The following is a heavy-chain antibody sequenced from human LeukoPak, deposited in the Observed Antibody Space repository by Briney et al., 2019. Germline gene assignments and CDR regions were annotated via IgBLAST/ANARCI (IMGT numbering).Heavy chain of an antibody. D-gene: IGHD3-22*01. CDR3: ARLRRNTDSSGFFYYYDY. V-gene: IGHV3-21*06. CDR2: NNTVSSYI. Sequence: PGGSLRLSCAASGFSFSSYSFNWVRQAPGKGLDWVSSNNTVSSYIYYADSLKGRFTISRDNAKNSVYLQMDGLRAEDSAVYYCARLRRNTDSSGFFYYYDYWGQGTLVTVSS. J-gene: IGHJ4*02. CDR1: GFSFSSYS.